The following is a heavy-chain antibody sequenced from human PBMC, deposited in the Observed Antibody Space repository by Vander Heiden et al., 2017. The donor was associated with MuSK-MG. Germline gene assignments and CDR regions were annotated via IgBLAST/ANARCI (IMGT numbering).Heavy chain of an antibody. CDR1: GFALRSSS. D-gene: IGHD3-3*01. J-gene: IGHJ6*03. V-gene: IGHV3-48*01. CDR2: ISSSSSTI. CDR3: ARAHNFWSGYSPEYYKDV. Sequence: EVQLVDSGVCLVPPGGPLTLSCAAFGFALRSSSMNWVRQAPGKGLEWVSFISSSSSTISYADSVKGRFTISRDNAKSSLYLQMNSLRAEDTAVYYCARAHNFWSGYSPEYYKDVWGQGTTVTISS.